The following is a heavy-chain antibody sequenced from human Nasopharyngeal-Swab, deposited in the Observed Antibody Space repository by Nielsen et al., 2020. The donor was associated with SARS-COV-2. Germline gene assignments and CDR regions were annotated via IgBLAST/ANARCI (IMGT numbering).Heavy chain of an antibody. J-gene: IGHJ3*02. Sequence: ASVKVSCKASGYTFTSYYMHWVRQAPGQGLEWMGIINPSGGSTSYAQKFQGRVTMTRDTSTSTVYMELSSLRSEDTAVYYCASSITMVRGVITVSGAFDIWGQGTMVTVSS. CDR1: GYTFTSYY. V-gene: IGHV1-46*01. CDR3: ASSITMVRGVITVSGAFDI. D-gene: IGHD3-10*01. CDR2: INPSGGST.